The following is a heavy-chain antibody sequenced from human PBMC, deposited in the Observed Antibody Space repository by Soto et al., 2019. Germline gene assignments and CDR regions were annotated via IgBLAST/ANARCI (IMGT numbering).Heavy chain of an antibody. CDR1: GFTFTSSA. Sequence: SVKVSCKASGFTFTSSAVQWVRQARGQRLEWIGWIVVGSGNTNYAQKFQERVTITRDMSTSTAYVELSSLRSEDTAVYYCAAESWERTHFFDYWGQGTLVTVSS. D-gene: IGHD1-26*01. CDR2: IVVGSGNT. V-gene: IGHV1-58*01. J-gene: IGHJ4*02. CDR3: AAESWERTHFFDY.